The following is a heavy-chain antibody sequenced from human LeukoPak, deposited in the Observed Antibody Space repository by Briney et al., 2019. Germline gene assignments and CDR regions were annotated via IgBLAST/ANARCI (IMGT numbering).Heavy chain of an antibody. V-gene: IGHV4-34*01. J-gene: IGHJ3*02. D-gene: IGHD2-15*01. CDR1: GGSFSTYY. Sequence: PSETLSLTCAVYGGSFSTYYWNWIRQSPGKGLEWIGEINHSGSTNSNPSLKSPVTILIDTSKNQFSLKLSSVTAADTAVYYCARFPCSGDSCYSGIRAFDIWGQGTMVIVSS. CDR2: INHSGST. CDR3: ARFPCSGDSCYSGIRAFDI.